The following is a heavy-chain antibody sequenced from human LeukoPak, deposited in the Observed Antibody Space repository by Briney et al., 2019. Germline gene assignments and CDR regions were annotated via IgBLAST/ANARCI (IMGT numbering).Heavy chain of an antibody. D-gene: IGHD4-17*01. CDR2: INPSGGST. J-gene: IGHJ4*02. V-gene: IGHV1-46*01. Sequence: ASVKVSCMASGYTFTSYYMHWVRQAPGQGLEWMGIINPSGGSTSYAQKFQGRVTMTRDTSTSTVYMELSSLRSEDTAVYYCARNYYGDYVAYYWGQGTLVTVSS. CDR3: ARNYYGDYVAYY. CDR1: GYTFTSYY.